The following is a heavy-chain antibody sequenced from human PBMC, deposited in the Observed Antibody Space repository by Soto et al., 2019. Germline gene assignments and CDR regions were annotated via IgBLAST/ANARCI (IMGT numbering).Heavy chain of an antibody. Sequence: SETLSLTCAVYGGSFSGYYWSWIRKPPGKGLEWIGEINHSGSTNYNPSLKSRVTISVDTSKNQFSLKLSSVTAADTAVYYCARGRIKWVHGSSWYGDLSYYYGMDVWGHGTTVTVSS. J-gene: IGHJ6*02. D-gene: IGHD6-13*01. CDR3: ARGRIKWVHGSSWYGDLSYYYGMDV. V-gene: IGHV4-34*01. CDR2: INHSGST. CDR1: GGSFSGYY.